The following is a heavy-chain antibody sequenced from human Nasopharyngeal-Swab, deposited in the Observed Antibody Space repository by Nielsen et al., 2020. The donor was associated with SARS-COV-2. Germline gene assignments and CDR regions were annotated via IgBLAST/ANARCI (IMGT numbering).Heavy chain of an antibody. CDR1: GGSISSGGYY. CDR2: IYYSGST. CDR3: ARVGSGPRVGAFDI. V-gene: IGHV4-31*03. D-gene: IGHD2-15*01. J-gene: IGHJ3*02. Sequence: SETLSLTCTVSGGSISSGGYYWSWIRQHPGKGLEWIGYIYYSGSTYYNPSLKSRVTISVDTSKNQFSLKLSSVTAADTAVYYCARVGSGPRVGAFDIWGQWTMVTVSS.